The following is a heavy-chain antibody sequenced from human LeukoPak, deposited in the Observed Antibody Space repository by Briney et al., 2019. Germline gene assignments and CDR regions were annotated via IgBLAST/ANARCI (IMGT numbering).Heavy chain of an antibody. V-gene: IGHV3-9*03. CDR3: AKAKAVAGWELFDY. D-gene: IGHD6-19*01. Sequence: GRSLRLSCAASGFTFDDYAMHWVRQAPGKGLEWVSGISWNSGSIGYAGSVKGRFTISRDNAKNSLYLQMNSLRAEDMALYYCAKAKAVAGWELFDYWGQGTLVTVSS. J-gene: IGHJ4*02. CDR2: ISWNSGSI. CDR1: GFTFDDYA.